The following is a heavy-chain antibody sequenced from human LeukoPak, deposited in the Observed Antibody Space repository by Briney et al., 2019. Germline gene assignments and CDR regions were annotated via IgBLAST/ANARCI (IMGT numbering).Heavy chain of an antibody. CDR3: ARAPFAYYYDSSGYFRSGQYYYYMDV. J-gene: IGHJ6*03. V-gene: IGHV1-69*05. CDR2: IIPIFGTA. D-gene: IGHD3-22*01. CDR1: GGTFSSYA. Sequence: SVKVSCKASGGTFSSYAISWVRQAPGQGLEGMGGIIPIFGTANYAQKFQGRVTITTDESTSTAYMELSSLRSEDTAVYYCARAPFAYYYDSSGYFRSGQYYYYMDVWGKGTTVTVSS.